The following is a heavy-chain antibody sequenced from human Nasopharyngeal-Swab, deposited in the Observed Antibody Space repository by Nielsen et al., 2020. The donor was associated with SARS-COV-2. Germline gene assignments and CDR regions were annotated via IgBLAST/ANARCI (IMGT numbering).Heavy chain of an antibody. J-gene: IGHJ4*02. V-gene: IGHV4-34*01. CDR1: VGSFSGYY. CDR2: INHSGST. CDR3: ARKGYCSGGSCKPLDY. Sequence: SETLSLTCAVYVGSFSGYYWSWIRQPPGKGLEWIGEINHSGSTNYNPSLKSRVTILVDTSKNQISLKLSSVTAADTAVYYCARKGYCSGGSCKPLDYWGQGTLVTVSS. D-gene: IGHD2-15*01.